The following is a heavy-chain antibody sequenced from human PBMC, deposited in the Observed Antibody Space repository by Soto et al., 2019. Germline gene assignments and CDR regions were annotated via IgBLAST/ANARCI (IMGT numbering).Heavy chain of an antibody. D-gene: IGHD5-18*01. CDR2: IYYSGST. CDR1: GGSISSSSYY. J-gene: IGHJ5*02. V-gene: IGHV4-39*07. CDR3: ARDIPAGYSYGHNWFDP. Sequence: SETLSLTCTVSGGSISSSSYYWGWIRQPPGKGLEWIGSIYYSGSTYYNPSLKSRVTISVDTSKNQFSLKLSSVTAADTAVYYCARDIPAGYSYGHNWFDPWGQGTLVTVSS.